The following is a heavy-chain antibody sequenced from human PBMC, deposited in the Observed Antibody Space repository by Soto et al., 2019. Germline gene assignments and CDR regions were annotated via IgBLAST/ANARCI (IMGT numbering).Heavy chain of an antibody. J-gene: IGHJ4*02. V-gene: IGHV3-21*01. Sequence: PGGSLRLSCAASGFTFSSYAMSWVRQAPGKGLEWVSAISGSSSNTYYADSVKGRFTISRDNAKNSLYLQMNSLRAEDTAVYYCAIFASIVDYWGQGTLVTVSS. D-gene: IGHD2-21*01. CDR1: GFTFSSYA. CDR3: AIFASIVDY. CDR2: ISGSSSNT.